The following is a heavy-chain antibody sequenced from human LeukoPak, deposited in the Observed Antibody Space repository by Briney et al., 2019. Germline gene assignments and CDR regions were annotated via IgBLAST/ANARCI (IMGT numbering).Heavy chain of an antibody. D-gene: IGHD1-26*01. V-gene: IGHV3-66*01. Sequence: GGSLRLSCVASGFTVSGNYMSWVRQAPGKGLQWVSVIYSGGTTYYVDSVKGRFIISRDRSKNTLYLQMNNLRAEDSAMYYCARGSGTDPSPMASWGQGALGTVS. CDR3: ARGSGTDPSPMAS. J-gene: IGHJ5*02. CDR2: IYSGGTT. CDR1: GFTVSGNY.